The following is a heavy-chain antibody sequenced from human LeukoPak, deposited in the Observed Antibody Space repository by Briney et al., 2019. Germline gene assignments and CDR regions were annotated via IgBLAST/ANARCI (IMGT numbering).Heavy chain of an antibody. J-gene: IGHJ5*02. D-gene: IGHD6-13*01. CDR3: ARDPYSSSWYFLGQNNNWFDP. V-gene: IGHV1-2*02. Sequence: ASVKVSCKASGYTFTGYYMHWVRQAPGQGLEWMGWINPNSGGTNYAQKFQGRVTMTRDTSISTAYMELSRLRSDDTAVYYCARDPYSSSWYFLGQNNNWFDPWGQGTLVTVSS. CDR1: GYTFTGYY. CDR2: INPNSGGT.